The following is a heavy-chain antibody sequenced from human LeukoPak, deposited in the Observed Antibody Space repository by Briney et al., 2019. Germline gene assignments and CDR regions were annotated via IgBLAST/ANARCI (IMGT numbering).Heavy chain of an antibody. J-gene: IGHJ4*02. CDR2: MNPNSGNT. CDR1: GYTFTSYD. Sequence: ASVKVSCKASGYTFTSYDINWVRQATGQGLEWMGWMNPNSGNTGYAQKLQGRVTMTTDTSTSTAYMELRSLRSDDTAVYYCARDLSSGWYVGYWGQGTLVTVSS. D-gene: IGHD6-19*01. CDR3: ARDLSSGWYVGY. V-gene: IGHV1-8*01.